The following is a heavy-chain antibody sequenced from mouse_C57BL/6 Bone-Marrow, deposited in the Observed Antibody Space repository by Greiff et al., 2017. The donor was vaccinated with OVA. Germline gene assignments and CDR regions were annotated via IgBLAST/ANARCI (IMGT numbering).Heavy chain of an antibody. V-gene: IGHV1-55*01. CDR3: ARQGIYYDYDDLAY. D-gene: IGHD2-4*01. CDR2: IYPGSGST. CDR1: GYTFTSYW. Sequence: QVQLQQPGAELVKPGASVKMSCKASGYTFTSYWITWVKQRPGQGLEWIGDIYPGSGSTNYNEKFKSKATLTVDTSSSTAYMQLSSLTSEDSAVYYCARQGIYYDYDDLAYWGQGTLVTVSA. J-gene: IGHJ3*01.